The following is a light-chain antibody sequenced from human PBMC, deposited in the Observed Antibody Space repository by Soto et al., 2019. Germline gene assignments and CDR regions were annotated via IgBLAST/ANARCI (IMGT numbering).Light chain of an antibody. Sequence: QSALTQPPSVSGSPGQSITIYCSGNSSDIGAYDYVSWYQQHPGKAPKLIIYEFTHRFSGLSYRFSGSKSGNTASLTISGLEVEDEGDYYCNSCAYGRIVVFGRGTKLTVL. CDR3: NSCAYGRIVV. CDR2: EFT. V-gene: IGLV2-14*03. J-gene: IGLJ2*01. CDR1: SSDIGAYDY.